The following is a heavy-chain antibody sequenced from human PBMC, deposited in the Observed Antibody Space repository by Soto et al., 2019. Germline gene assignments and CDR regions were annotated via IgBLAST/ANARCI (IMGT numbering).Heavy chain of an antibody. D-gene: IGHD3-22*01. CDR1: GFTFSNYG. V-gene: IGHV3-30*03. Sequence: PGGSLRLSCAASGFTFSNYGMHWVRQAPGKGLEWVAAISYDGSTKYYADSVKGRFAIFRDNSKNSLYLQMNSLRAEDTAVYYCARDQLYYNDISGRPLNAFDVWGQGTMVTVSS. J-gene: IGHJ3*01. CDR2: ISYDGSTK. CDR3: ARDQLYYNDISGRPLNAFDV.